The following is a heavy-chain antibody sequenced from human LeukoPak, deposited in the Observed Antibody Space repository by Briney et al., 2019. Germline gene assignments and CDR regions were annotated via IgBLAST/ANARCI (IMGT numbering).Heavy chain of an antibody. CDR1: GFTFSSYW. CDR3: AKGTYQPLLWVIDY. J-gene: IGHJ4*02. D-gene: IGHD2-2*01. CDR2: INDDGRST. V-gene: IGHV3-74*01. Sequence: GGSLRLSCAASGFTFSSYWMHWVRQAPGKGLVGVSRINDDGRSTSYADSVKGRFTISRDNSKNTLYLQMNSLRAEDTAVYYCAKGTYQPLLWVIDYWGQGTLVTVSS.